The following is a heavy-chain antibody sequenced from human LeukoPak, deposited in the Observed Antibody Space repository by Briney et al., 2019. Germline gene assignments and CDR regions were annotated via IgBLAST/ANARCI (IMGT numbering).Heavy chain of an antibody. V-gene: IGHV4-59*01. CDR3: ARDRGGSYGFDP. Sequence: PSETLSLTCTVSGGSITNYYWSWIRQPPGKGLEWIGYIYYSGSTNYNPSLKSRVTISVDTSKNQFSLKLSSVTAADTAVYYCARDRGGSYGFDPWGQGTLVTVSS. J-gene: IGHJ5*02. CDR1: GGSITNYY. D-gene: IGHD1-26*01. CDR2: IYYSGST.